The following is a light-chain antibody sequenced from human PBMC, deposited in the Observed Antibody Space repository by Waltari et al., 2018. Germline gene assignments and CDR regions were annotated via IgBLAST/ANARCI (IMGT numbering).Light chain of an antibody. V-gene: IGLV2-14*03. CDR3: SSYSSSSTLVV. J-gene: IGLJ2*01. CDR2: DVS. CDR1: SSDVGGYNY. Sequence: QSALTPPASVSGSPGQSITISCPGTSSDVGGYNYVSRYQQHPGKAPKLMIYDVSNRPSGVSNRFSGSKSGNTASLTISGLQAGDEADYHCSSYSSSSTLVVFGGGTKLTVL.